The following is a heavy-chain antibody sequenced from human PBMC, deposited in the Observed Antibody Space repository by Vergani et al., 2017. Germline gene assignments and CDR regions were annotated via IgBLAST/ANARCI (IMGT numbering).Heavy chain of an antibody. CDR3: ARGLWDCTHIRCSPPSY. CDR2: ISGSRSYV. Sequence: EVQLVESGGGLVKPGGSLRLSCAASGFSFSSYSMNCVRQAPGKGPEWVASISGSRSYVFYRDSVEGRFTITRDNAKKSVYRQMNSLRAEDTAMYFCARGLWDCTHIRCSPPSYWGQGTQVTVSS. CDR1: GFSFSSYS. J-gene: IGHJ4*02. V-gene: IGHV3-21*02. D-gene: IGHD2-8*01.